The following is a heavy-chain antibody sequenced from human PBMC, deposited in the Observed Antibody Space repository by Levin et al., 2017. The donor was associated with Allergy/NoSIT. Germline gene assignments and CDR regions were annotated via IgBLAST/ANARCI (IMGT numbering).Heavy chain of an antibody. Sequence: GESLNLSFHFSGYSFTSYWIGWVRQMPGKGLEWMGIIYPGDSDTRYSPSFQGQVTISADKSISTAYLQWSSLKASDTAMYYCARRSESIGYCSSTSCRNEAAYWYFDLWGRGTLVTVSS. D-gene: IGHD2-2*01. CDR2: IYPGDSDT. J-gene: IGHJ2*01. CDR1: GYSFTSYW. CDR3: ARRSESIGYCSSTSCRNEAAYWYFDL. V-gene: IGHV5-51*01.